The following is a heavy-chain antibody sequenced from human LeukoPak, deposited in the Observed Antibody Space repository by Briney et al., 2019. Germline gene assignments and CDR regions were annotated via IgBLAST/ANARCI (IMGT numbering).Heavy chain of an antibody. Sequence: GGSLRLSCEASGLSFTNYAMMWVRQAPGKGLQWISTLTGYGGAYYADSGEGRFIISRDISKNTMFLQMYRLRAEDTAVYYCAKGAAAGKVDWFDPWGQGTLVTVSS. D-gene: IGHD6-13*01. CDR2: LTGYGGA. V-gene: IGHV3-23*01. CDR1: GLSFTNYA. J-gene: IGHJ5*02. CDR3: AKGAAAGKVDWFDP.